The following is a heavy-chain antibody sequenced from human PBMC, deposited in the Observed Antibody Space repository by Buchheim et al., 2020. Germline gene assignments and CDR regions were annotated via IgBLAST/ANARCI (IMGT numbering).Heavy chain of an antibody. Sequence: QVQLVESGGGVVQPGRSLRLSCAASGFTFSHYAIQWVRQAPGKGLEWVAVISYDGSNKYYADSVKGRFTISRDNSKNTLYLQMSSLRTEDTAVYYCAKDSGGEHCGSDCYSGIDYWGPGTL. V-gene: IGHV3-30*18. CDR3: AKDSGGEHCGSDCYSGIDY. CDR1: GFTFSHYA. J-gene: IGHJ4*02. CDR2: ISYDGSNK. D-gene: IGHD2-21*02.